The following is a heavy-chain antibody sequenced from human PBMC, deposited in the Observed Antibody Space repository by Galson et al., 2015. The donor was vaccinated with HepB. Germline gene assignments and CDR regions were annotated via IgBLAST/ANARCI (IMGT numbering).Heavy chain of an antibody. CDR2: ISYDGSNK. CDR1: GFTFSSYG. CDR3: AKEGTGDWGYMDV. J-gene: IGHJ6*03. D-gene: IGHD7-27*01. V-gene: IGHV3-30*18. Sequence: SLRLSCAASGFTFSSYGMHWVRQAPGKGLEWVAVISYDGSNKYYADSVKGRFTISRDNSKNTLYLQMNSLRAEDTAVYYCAKEGTGDWGYMDVWGKGTTVTVSS.